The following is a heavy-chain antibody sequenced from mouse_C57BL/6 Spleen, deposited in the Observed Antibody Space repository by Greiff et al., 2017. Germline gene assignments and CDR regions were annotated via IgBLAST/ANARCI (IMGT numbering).Heavy chain of an antibody. V-gene: IGHV1-4*01. CDR2: INPSSGYT. Sequence: VQGVESGAELARPGASVKMSCKASGYTFTSYTMHWVKQRPGQGLEWIGYINPSSGYTKYNQKFKDKATLTADKSSSTAYMQLSSLTSEDSAVYYCAGYDYDGYFDYWGQGTTLTVSS. D-gene: IGHD2-4*01. CDR1: GYTFTSYT. CDR3: AGYDYDGYFDY. J-gene: IGHJ2*01.